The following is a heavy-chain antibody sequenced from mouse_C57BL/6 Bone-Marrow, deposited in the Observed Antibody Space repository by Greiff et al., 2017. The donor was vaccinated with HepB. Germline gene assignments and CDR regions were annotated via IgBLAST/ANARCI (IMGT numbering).Heavy chain of an antibody. V-gene: IGHV2-2*01. CDR3: AREGDGKNFDY. CDR2: IWRGGST. J-gene: IGHJ2*01. D-gene: IGHD1-1*01. CDR1: GFSLTSYG. Sequence: QVQLKESGPGLVQPSPSLSISCTVSGFSLTSYGVHWVRQSPGKGLEWLGVIWRGGSTAYNAAFISSLSISKDKSKSQVFFKMNSLQADDTARYYWAREGDGKNFDYWGQGTTLTVSS.